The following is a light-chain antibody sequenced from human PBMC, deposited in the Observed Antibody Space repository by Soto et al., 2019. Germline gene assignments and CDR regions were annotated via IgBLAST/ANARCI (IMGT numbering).Light chain of an antibody. CDR3: QQRSNWPVLS. Sequence: EIVLTQSPATLSLSPGARATLSCRASQSVSSYLAWYQQKPGQAPRLLIYDASNRATGIPARFSGSGSGTDFTLTISSLEPEDFAVYYCQQRSNWPVLSFGPGTKVDIK. CDR1: QSVSSY. J-gene: IGKJ3*01. CDR2: DAS. V-gene: IGKV3-11*01.